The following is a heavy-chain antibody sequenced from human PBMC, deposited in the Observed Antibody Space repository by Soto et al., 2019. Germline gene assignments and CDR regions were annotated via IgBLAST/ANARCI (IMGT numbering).Heavy chain of an antibody. CDR1: SGSISYYY. CDR2: IFYSGNT. Sequence: SETLSLTCPFSSGSISYYYWIWIRQPPGKGLEWIGYIFYSGNTNYNPSLKSRVTISVDTSKNQFSLKLSSVTAADTAVYYCARLRIPGTLQGPYYFDYWGQGALVTVSS. CDR3: ARLRIPGTLQGPYYFDY. D-gene: IGHD6-13*01. V-gene: IGHV4-59*08. J-gene: IGHJ4*02.